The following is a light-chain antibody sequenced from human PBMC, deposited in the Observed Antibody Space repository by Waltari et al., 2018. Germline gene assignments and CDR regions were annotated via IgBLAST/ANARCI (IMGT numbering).Light chain of an antibody. Sequence: DIVMTQTPLSLSVTPGQPASISCRSSQSLLHSNGYTYLDWYLQKPGQSPQLLIYLGSNRSSGVPDRFSGSGSGTDVTLKISRVEAEDVGVYYCMQALQTRTFGQGTKVEIK. CDR3: MQALQTRT. CDR1: QSLLHSNGYTY. V-gene: IGKV2-28*01. J-gene: IGKJ1*01. CDR2: LGS.